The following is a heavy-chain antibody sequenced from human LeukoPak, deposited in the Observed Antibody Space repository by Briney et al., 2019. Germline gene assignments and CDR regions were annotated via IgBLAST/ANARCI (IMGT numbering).Heavy chain of an antibody. Sequence: PSETLSLTCTVSGGSISSGGYYWSWIRQPPGKGLEWIGYIYYSGSTNYNPSLKSRVTISVDTSKNQFSLKLSSVTAADTAVYYCARVESSGPRPHDYGDYDWFDPWGQGTLVTVSS. J-gene: IGHJ5*02. CDR3: ARVESSGPRPHDYGDYDWFDP. CDR2: IYYSGST. CDR1: GGSISSGGYY. D-gene: IGHD4-17*01. V-gene: IGHV4-61*08.